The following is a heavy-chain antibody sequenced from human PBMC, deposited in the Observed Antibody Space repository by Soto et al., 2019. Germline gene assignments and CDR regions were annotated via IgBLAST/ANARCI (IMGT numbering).Heavy chain of an antibody. D-gene: IGHD4-4*01. CDR3: ARDPSTINKLIGVWFDP. CDR1: GDTFGRFT. V-gene: IGHV1-69*13. CDR2: IKPISDIT. Sequence: GASVKVSCKASGDTFGRFTINWVRQSAGQGLEWMGGIKPISDITNYAQRFQGRVTFTADASTSTGYLELSSLRSEDTAMYYCARDPSTINKLIGVWFDPWGQGTLVTVSS. J-gene: IGHJ5*02.